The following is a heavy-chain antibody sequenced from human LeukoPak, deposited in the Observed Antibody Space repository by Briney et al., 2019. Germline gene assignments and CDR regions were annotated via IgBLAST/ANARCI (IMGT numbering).Heavy chain of an antibody. CDR1: GGSTSGSY. CDR2: IHYTGST. V-gene: IGHV4-59*01. D-gene: IGHD1-26*01. CDR3: ARTGYGRDYYGMDV. J-gene: IGHJ6*02. Sequence: PSETLSLTCSVSGGSTSGSYWSWIRQPPGKGLQWIGYIHYTGSTNYNPSLKSRVTISIDTPKNQVSLRVTSVTAADTAVYYCARTGYGRDYYGMDVWGQGTTVTVSS.